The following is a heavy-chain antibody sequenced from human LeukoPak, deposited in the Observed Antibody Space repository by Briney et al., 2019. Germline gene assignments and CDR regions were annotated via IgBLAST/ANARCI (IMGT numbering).Heavy chain of an antibody. J-gene: IGHJ4*02. CDR3: ATGYGYSSY. D-gene: IGHD5-24*01. V-gene: IGHV4-34*01. CDR2: INHSGST. Sequence: PSETLSLTCAVYGGSFSGYYWSWIRQPPGKGLEWIGGINHSGSTNYNPSLKSRVTISVDTSKNQFSLKLSSVTAADTAVYYCATGYGYSSYWGRGTLVTVSS. CDR1: GGSFSGYY.